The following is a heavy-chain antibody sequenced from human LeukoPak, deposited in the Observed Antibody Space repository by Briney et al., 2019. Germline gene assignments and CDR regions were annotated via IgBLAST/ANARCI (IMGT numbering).Heavy chain of an antibody. V-gene: IGHV1-18*01. CDR1: GYTFTSYG. J-gene: IGHJ5*02. D-gene: IGHD3-22*01. CDR2: ISAYNGNT. Sequence: GASVKVSCKASGYTFTSYGISWVRQAPGQGLEWMGWISAYNGNTNYAQKLQGRVSMTTDTSTSTTYMELRSLRSDDTAMYYCARHWWGLDYNIIRNWFDPWGQGTLVTVSS. CDR3: ARHWWGLDYNIIRNWFDP.